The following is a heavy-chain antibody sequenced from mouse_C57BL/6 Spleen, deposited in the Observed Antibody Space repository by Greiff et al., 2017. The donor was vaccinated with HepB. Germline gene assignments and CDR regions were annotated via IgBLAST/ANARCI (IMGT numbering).Heavy chain of an antibody. CDR1: GYTFTSYG. Sequence: VQLQQSGAELARPGASVKLSCKASGYTFTSYGISWVKQRTGQGLEWIGEIYPRSGNTYYNEKFKGKATLTADKSSSTAYMELRSLTSEDSAVYFCGRGRGYEYGFAYWGQGTLVTVSA. V-gene: IGHV1-81*01. CDR3: GRGRGYEYGFAY. CDR2: IYPRSGNT. J-gene: IGHJ3*01. D-gene: IGHD2-4*01.